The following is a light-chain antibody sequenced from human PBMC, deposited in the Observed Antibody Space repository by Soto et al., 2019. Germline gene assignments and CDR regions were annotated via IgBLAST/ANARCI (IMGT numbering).Light chain of an antibody. Sequence: QSVLTQPASVSGSPGQSITISCTGTSSDVGGYNYVSWYQQHPGKAPKLIIYDVSNRPSGVSNRFSGSKSGNTASLTISGLQAEDEADYYCSSYTSSNFYVFGTGTKLTVL. V-gene: IGLV2-14*03. CDR3: SSYTSSNFYV. CDR1: SSDVGGYNY. CDR2: DVS. J-gene: IGLJ1*01.